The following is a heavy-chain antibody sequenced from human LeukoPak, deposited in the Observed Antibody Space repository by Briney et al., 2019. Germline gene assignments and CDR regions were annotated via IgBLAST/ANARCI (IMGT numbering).Heavy chain of an antibody. CDR2: IYYSGST. CDR1: GGSISSYY. Sequence: NPSETLSLTCTVSGGSISSYYWSWIRQPPGKGLEWIGYIYYSGSTNYNPSLKSRVTISLDTSKNQFSLKLSSVTAADTAVYYCARGTMVRGVIDAFDIWGQGTMVTVSS. CDR3: ARGTMVRGVIDAFDI. V-gene: IGHV4-59*12. J-gene: IGHJ3*02. D-gene: IGHD3-10*01.